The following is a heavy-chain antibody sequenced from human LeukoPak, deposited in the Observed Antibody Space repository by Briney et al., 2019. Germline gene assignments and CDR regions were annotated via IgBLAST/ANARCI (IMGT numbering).Heavy chain of an antibody. CDR3: ARSEHYYGGNSDY. J-gene: IGHJ4*02. V-gene: IGHV1-18*01. D-gene: IGHD4-23*01. CDR2: ITTNNSHT. Sequence: ASVKLSCKASGYTFTSYGNSWVRHAPGQGLERKGCITTNNSHTNYAQTLQGRVTMTTDTSTSNAYMELRSVRSDYTAVYYCARSEHYYGGNSDYWIQGTLVTVSS. CDR1: GYTFTSYG.